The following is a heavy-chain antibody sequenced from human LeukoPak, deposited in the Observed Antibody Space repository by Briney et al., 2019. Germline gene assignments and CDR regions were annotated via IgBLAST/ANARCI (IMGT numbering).Heavy chain of an antibody. V-gene: IGHV3-21*01. CDR3: AKKTSRGPFDY. Sequence: GRSLRLSCAASGFTFSSYSMNWVRQAPGKGLEWVSSISSSSSYIYYADSVKGRFTISRDNAKNSLYLQMNSLRAEDTVVYYCAKKTSRGPFDYWGQGTLVTVSS. D-gene: IGHD2-15*01. CDR1: GFTFSSYS. CDR2: ISSSSSYI. J-gene: IGHJ4*02.